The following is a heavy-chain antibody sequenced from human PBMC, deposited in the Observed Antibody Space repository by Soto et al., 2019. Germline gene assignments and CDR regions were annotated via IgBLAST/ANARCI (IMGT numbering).Heavy chain of an antibody. CDR3: ARGSGFGYCSGGSCPPR. D-gene: IGHD2-15*01. CDR1: GFTFSSYS. Sequence: VQLVESGGGLVKPGGSLRLSCAASGFTFSSYSMNWVRQAPGKGLEWVSSISSSSSYIYYADSVKGRFTISRDNAKNSLYLQMNSLRAEDTAVYYCARGSGFGYCSGGSCPPRWGQGTLVTVSS. CDR2: ISSSSSYI. J-gene: IGHJ4*02. V-gene: IGHV3-21*01.